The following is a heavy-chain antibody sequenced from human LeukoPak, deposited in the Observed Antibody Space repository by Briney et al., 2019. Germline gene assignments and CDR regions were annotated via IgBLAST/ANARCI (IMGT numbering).Heavy chain of an antibody. D-gene: IGHD6-19*01. J-gene: IGHJ4*02. CDR3: AKIRRDSSGGYGTYFDY. V-gene: IGHV3-23*01. CDR1: GITFSSYA. CDR2: ISGSGGST. Sequence: PGGSLRLSCAASGITFSSYAMSWVRHTPGKGLGWVSSISGSGGSTYYADSVKGRFTISRDNSKNTLYLQMNNLRAEDTALYYCAKIRRDSSGGYGTYFDYWGQGTLVTVSS.